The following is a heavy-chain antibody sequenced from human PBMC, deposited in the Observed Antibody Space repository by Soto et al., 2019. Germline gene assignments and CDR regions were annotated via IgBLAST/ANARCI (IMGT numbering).Heavy chain of an antibody. J-gene: IGHJ3*02. Sequence: ASVKVSCKASGYTFTSYGISWVRQAPGQGLEWMGWISAYNGNTNYAQELQGRVTMTTDTSTSTAYMELRSLRSDDTAVYYCARDRFEYSSGFDAFDIWGQGTMVTVSS. CDR3: ARDRFEYSSGFDAFDI. CDR2: ISAYNGNT. D-gene: IGHD6-19*01. V-gene: IGHV1-18*01. CDR1: GYTFTSYG.